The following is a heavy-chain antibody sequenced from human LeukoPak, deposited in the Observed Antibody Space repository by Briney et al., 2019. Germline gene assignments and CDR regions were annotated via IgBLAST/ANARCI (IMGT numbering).Heavy chain of an antibody. CDR2: ISGSGGST. CDR1: GFTFSSYA. Sequence: GRSLRLSCAASGFTFSSYAMSWVRQAPGKGLEWVSAISGSGGSTYYADSVKGRFTISRDNSKNTLYLQMNSLRAEDTAVYYCAKGRLVGATGSYNWFDPWGQGTLVTVSS. V-gene: IGHV3-23*01. D-gene: IGHD1-26*01. CDR3: AKGRLVGATGSYNWFDP. J-gene: IGHJ5*02.